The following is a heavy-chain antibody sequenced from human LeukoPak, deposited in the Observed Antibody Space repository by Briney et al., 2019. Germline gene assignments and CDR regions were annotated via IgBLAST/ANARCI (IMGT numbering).Heavy chain of an antibody. D-gene: IGHD1-26*01. V-gene: IGHV1-3*01. CDR3: ARATQVGATHFDY. CDR1: GYTFTIYA. CDR2: INAGNGNT. Sequence: ASVTVSCTASGYTFTIYAMHWVRQAPGQRLEWMGWINAGNGNTKYSQKFQGRVTITRDTSASTAYMELSSLRSEDTAVYYCARATQVGATHFDYWGQGTLVTVSS. J-gene: IGHJ4*02.